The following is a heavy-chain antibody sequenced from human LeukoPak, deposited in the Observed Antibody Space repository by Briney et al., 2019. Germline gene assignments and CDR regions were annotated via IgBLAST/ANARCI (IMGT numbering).Heavy chain of an antibody. Sequence: ASVKVSCKASGYTFTGYYMHWVRQAPGQGLEWMGWINPNSGGTNYAQKFQGRVTMTRDTSISTAYMELSRLRSDDTAVYYCARETTNPITMVRGVIITEYFDCWGQGTLVTVSS. J-gene: IGHJ4*02. CDR1: GYTFTGYY. D-gene: IGHD3-10*01. CDR3: ARETTNPITMVRGVIITEYFDC. V-gene: IGHV1-2*02. CDR2: INPNSGGT.